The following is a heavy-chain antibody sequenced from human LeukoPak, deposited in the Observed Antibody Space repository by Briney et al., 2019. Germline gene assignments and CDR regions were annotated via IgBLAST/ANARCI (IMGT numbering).Heavy chain of an antibody. D-gene: IGHD3-10*01. CDR2: IRSKANNYAT. J-gene: IGHJ4*02. CDR1: GFTFSGSA. CDR3: TRENYYGSGTYYNELDY. V-gene: IGHV3-73*01. Sequence: PGGSLRLSCAASGFTFSGSAMHWVRQASGKGLEWVGRIRSKANNYATAYAASVKGRFTISRDDSKNTAYLQMNSLKTEDTAVYYCTRENYYGSGTYYNELDYWGQGTLVTVSS.